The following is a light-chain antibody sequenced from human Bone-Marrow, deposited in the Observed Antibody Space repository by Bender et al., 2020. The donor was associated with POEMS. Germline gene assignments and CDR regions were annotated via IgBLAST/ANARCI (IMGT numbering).Light chain of an antibody. CDR1: NIERKS. V-gene: IGLV3-21*02. CDR2: NDK. CDR3: CSYAGSKNLDVA. Sequence: YVLTQPPSVSVAPGQTARITCGGDNIERKSVHWYQEKPGQAPVVVVYNDKDRPSGIPQRFSGSKSGNTASLTISGLQAEDEADYYCCSYAGSKNLDVAFGGGTKLTVL. J-gene: IGLJ2*01.